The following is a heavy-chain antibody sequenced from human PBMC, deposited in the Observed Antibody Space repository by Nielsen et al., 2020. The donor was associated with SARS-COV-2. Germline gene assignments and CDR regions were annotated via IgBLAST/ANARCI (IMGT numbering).Heavy chain of an antibody. J-gene: IGHJ4*02. D-gene: IGHD2-2*01. CDR3: AKDFGISSSSGLFDY. CDR2: INPSGGST. V-gene: IGHV1-46*01. Sequence: WVRQAPGQGLEWMGIINPSGGSTSYAQKFQGRVTMTRDTSTSTVYMELSSLRSEDTAVYYCAKDFGISSSSGLFDYWGQGTLVTVSS.